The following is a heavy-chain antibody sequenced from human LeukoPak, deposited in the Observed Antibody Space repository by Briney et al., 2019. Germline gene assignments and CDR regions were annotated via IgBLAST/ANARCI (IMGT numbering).Heavy chain of an antibody. CDR3: EMRDRGYGLDI. CDR1: GFILRGYD. V-gene: IGHV3-23*01. J-gene: IGHJ3*02. CDR2: INCGGDII. Sequence: GGSLRLSCAASGFILRGYDLIWVRQAPGKGLDWVSIINCGGDIIMYEDSVKGRFTISRDNSKNTFYLQMNSLRVEDTAVYYCEMRDRGYGLDIWGQGKWSPSLQ. D-gene: IGHD3-10*01.